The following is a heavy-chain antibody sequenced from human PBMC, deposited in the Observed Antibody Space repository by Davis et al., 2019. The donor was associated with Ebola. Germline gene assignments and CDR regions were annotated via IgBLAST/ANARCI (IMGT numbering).Heavy chain of an antibody. CDR3: ARRGVVTPLFTFYFDY. V-gene: IGHV3-11*04. CDR2: IRSSGSTI. J-gene: IGHJ4*02. Sequence: PGGSLRLSCAASGFTFSDYYMSWIRQAPGKGLEWVSNIRSSGSTIYYADSVKGRFTISRDNAKNSLYLQMNSLRDEDTAVYYCARRGVVTPLFTFYFDYWGQGTLVTVSS. D-gene: IGHD4-23*01. CDR1: GFTFSDYY.